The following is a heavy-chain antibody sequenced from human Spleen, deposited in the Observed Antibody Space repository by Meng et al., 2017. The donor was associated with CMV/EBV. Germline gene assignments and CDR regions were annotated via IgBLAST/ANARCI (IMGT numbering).Heavy chain of an antibody. V-gene: IGHV6-1*01. CDR2: TYYRSKWYF. Sequence: AISGDSVSTDSAAWNWIRQSPSRGLEWLGRTYYRSKWYFDYAESVKSRIIINPDTSKNQFSLQLNSVTPEDTAVYYCAREKAGAKDHWGQGTLVTSPQ. CDR1: GDSVSTDSAA. D-gene: IGHD1-26*01. J-gene: IGHJ4*02. CDR3: AREKAGAKDH.